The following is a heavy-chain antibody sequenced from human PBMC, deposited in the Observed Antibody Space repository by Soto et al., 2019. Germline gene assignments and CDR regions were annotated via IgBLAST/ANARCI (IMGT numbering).Heavy chain of an antibody. CDR2: IIPIFGTA. J-gene: IGHJ6*04. CDR3: ATNPMATITYDYGMDV. Sequence: QVQLVQSGAEVKKPGSSVKVSCTASGGTFSSYSISWVRQAPGQGLEWMGGIIPIFGTANYAQKFQGRVTIAAAKSPSTASMELSRLRSEDTAVYYCATNPMATITYDYGMDVWGKGTTVTVSS. CDR1: GGTFSSYS. V-gene: IGHV1-69*14. D-gene: IGHD5-12*01.